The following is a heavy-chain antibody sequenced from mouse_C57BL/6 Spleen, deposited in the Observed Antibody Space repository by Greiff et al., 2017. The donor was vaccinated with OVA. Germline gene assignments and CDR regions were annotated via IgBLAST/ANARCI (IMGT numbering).Heavy chain of an antibody. CDR2: IWSGGST. CDR1: GFSLTSYG. J-gene: IGHJ4*01. D-gene: IGHD2-2*01. Sequence: VMLVESGPGLVQPSQSLSITCTVSGFSLTSYGLHWVRQSPGKGLEWLGVIWSGGSTDYNAAFISRLSISKDNSKSQVFFKMNSLQADDTAIYYCASRLRQGAMDYWGQGTSVTVSS. CDR3: ASRLRQGAMDY. V-gene: IGHV2-2*01.